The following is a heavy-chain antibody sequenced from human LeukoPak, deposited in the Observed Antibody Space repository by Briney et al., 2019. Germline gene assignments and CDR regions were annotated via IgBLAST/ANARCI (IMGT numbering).Heavy chain of an antibody. Sequence: GGSLRLSCAAAGFTLSTYWMHWVRQAPGKGLEWVAVISYDGSNKYYADSVKGRFTISRDNSKNTLYLQMNSLRAEDTAVYYCAREGADTMIVVVITPGYFDYWGQGTLVTVSS. CDR3: AREGADTMIVVVITPGYFDY. J-gene: IGHJ4*02. V-gene: IGHV3-30*03. D-gene: IGHD3-22*01. CDR2: ISYDGSNK. CDR1: GFTLSTYW.